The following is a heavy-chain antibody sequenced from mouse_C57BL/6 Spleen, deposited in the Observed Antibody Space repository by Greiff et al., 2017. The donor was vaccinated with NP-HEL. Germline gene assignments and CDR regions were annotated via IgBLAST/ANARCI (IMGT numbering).Heavy chain of an antibody. V-gene: IGHV1-64*01. J-gene: IGHJ3*01. Sequence: VQLQQPGAELVKPGASVKLSCKASGYTFTSYWMHWVKQRPGQGLEWIGMIHPNSGSTNYNEKFKSKATLTVDKSSSTAYMQLSSLTSEDSAVYYCAIYYGYDEGPAWFAYWGQVTLVTVSA. CDR2: IHPNSGST. D-gene: IGHD2-2*01. CDR1: GYTFTSYW. CDR3: AIYYGYDEGPAWFAY.